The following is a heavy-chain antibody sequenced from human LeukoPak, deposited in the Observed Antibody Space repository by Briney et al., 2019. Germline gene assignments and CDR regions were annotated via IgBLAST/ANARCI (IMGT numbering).Heavy chain of an antibody. J-gene: IGHJ4*02. CDR1: GYTFTSYG. D-gene: IGHD1-1*01. CDR3: ARESNWAYYFDY. Sequence: ASVKVSCKASGYTFTSYGNSWVRQAPGQGLEWMGWSSTYNSDTKYAQSLQGRVTMTTDTSTNTAYMELRDLRSDDTAVYYCARESNWAYYFDYWGQGTLV. CDR2: SSTYNSDT. V-gene: IGHV1-18*01.